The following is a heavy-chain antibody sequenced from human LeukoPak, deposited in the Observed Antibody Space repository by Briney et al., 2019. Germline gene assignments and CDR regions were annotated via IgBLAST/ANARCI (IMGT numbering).Heavy chain of an antibody. V-gene: IGHV1-2*02. CDR1: GYTFTGYY. J-gene: IGHJ5*02. Sequence: ASVKVSCKASGYTFTGYYMHWVRQAPGQGLEWMGWINPNSGGTNYAQKFQGRVTMTRDTSISTAYMELSRLRSDDTAVYHCARKLLNGDWFDPWGQGTLVTVSS. D-gene: IGHD2-15*01. CDR3: ARKLLNGDWFDP. CDR2: INPNSGGT.